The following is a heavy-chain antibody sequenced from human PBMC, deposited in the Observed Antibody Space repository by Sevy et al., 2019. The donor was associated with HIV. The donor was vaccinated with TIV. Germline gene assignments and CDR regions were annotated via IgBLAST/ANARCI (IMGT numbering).Heavy chain of an antibody. CDR2: IWYDGSNK. CDR1: GFTFSSYG. V-gene: IGHV3-33*01. Sequence: GGSLRLSCAASGFTFSSYGMHWVRQAPGKGLEWVAVIWYDGSNKYYADSVKGRFTISRDNSKNTLYLQMNSLRAEDTVVYYCAREPRGVYYDSSGYYYSYYYGMDVWGQGTTVTVSS. D-gene: IGHD3-22*01. CDR3: AREPRGVYYDSSGYYYSYYYGMDV. J-gene: IGHJ6*02.